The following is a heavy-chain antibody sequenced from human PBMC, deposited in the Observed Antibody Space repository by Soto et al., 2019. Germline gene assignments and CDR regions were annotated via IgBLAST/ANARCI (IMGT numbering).Heavy chain of an antibody. Sequence: SETLSLTCAVSGGPISSGGYSLSWIRQTPGKGLEWIGYINHLETTFYNPSFDSRLTLSIYRTKNQFSLNLNSMSAADRAVYFCARGGGSDSFDYWGQGILVTVSS. V-gene: IGHV4-30-2*01. J-gene: IGHJ4*02. CDR2: INHLETT. CDR3: ARGGGSDSFDY. CDR1: GGPISSGGYS. D-gene: IGHD1-26*01.